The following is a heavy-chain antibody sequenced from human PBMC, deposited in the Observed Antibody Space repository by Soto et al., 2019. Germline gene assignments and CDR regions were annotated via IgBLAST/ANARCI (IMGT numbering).Heavy chain of an antibody. CDR3: ATSPETADYFDY. Sequence: LRLSCAASGFTFSSYEMNWVRQAPGKGLEWVSYISSSGSTIYYADSVKGRFTISRDNAKNSLYLQMNSLRAEDTAVYYCATSPETADYFDYWGQGTLVTVSS. J-gene: IGHJ4*02. D-gene: IGHD6-25*01. CDR1: GFTFSSYE. V-gene: IGHV3-48*03. CDR2: ISSSGSTI.